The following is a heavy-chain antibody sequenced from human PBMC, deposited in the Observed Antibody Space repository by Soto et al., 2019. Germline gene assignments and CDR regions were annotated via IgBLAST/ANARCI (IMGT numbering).Heavy chain of an antibody. Sequence: PGGSLRLSCAGSGFTFSNFGMNWVRQAPGKGLEWVGRIKSKTAGGTTEYAAPVKGRFTISRDDSENTLFLHMNSLKTEDTAVYYCSYGANYYFDYWGQGALVTVSS. V-gene: IGHV3-15*07. J-gene: IGHJ4*02. CDR3: SYGANYYFDY. CDR2: IKSKTAGGTT. D-gene: IGHD4-17*01. CDR1: GFTFSNFG.